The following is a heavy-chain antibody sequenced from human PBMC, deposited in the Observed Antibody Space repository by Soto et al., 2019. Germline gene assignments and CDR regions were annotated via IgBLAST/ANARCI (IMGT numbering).Heavy chain of an antibody. V-gene: IGHV3-48*01. D-gene: IGHD6-6*01. CDR1: GFTFSSYS. Sequence: EVQLVESGGGLVQPGGSLRLSCAASGFTFSSYSMNWVRQAPGKGLEWVSYISSSSSTIYYADSVKGRFTISRDNAKYSLYLQMNSLRAEDTAVYYCARAALKYSSSPHGHCWGQGTLVTVSS. CDR2: ISSSSSTI. J-gene: IGHJ4*02. CDR3: ARAALKYSSSPHGHC.